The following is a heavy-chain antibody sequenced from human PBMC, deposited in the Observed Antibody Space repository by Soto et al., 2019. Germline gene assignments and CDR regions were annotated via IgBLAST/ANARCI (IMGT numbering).Heavy chain of an antibody. CDR2: IYPGDSDT. CDR1: GYSFTSYW. D-gene: IGHD6-13*01. V-gene: IGHV5-51*01. CDR3: ARRGIAAAGTVHYYYGMDV. Sequence: LXESLNLSCKGSGYSFTSYWIGCVLQMPGKGLEWMGIIYPGDSDTRYSPSFQGQVTISADKSIGTAYLQWSSLKASDTAMYYCARRGIAAAGTVHYYYGMDVWGQGTTVTVSS. J-gene: IGHJ6*02.